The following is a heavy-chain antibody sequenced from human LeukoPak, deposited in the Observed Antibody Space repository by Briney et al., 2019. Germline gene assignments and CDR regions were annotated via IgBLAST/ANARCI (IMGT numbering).Heavy chain of an antibody. D-gene: IGHD3-3*01. V-gene: IGHV3-48*01. CDR2: ISSSSSTI. Sequence: GGSLRLSCAASGFTFSSYSMNWVRQAPGKGLEWVSYISSSSSTIYYADSVKGRFIISRDNAKNSLYLQMNSLRAEDTAVYYCARDHDFWSGYSDYWGQGTLVTVSS. CDR1: GFTFSSYS. J-gene: IGHJ4*02. CDR3: ARDHDFWSGYSDY.